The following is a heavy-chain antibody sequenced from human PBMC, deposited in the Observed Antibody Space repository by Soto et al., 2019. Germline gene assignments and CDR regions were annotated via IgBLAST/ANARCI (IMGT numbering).Heavy chain of an antibody. Sequence: DVQLLESGGGMVQPGGSLRLSCAASGFTFSSYAMSWVRQAPGKGLAWVSSLTGSGGSTYYADSVKGRFTISRDNSRDTLSLQWTSLRAEATAVYYCAGGGTSGNYAFDIWGQGTLVTVSS. J-gene: IGHJ3*02. CDR1: GFTFSSYA. CDR3: AGGGTSGNYAFDI. D-gene: IGHD2-8*01. V-gene: IGHV3-23*01. CDR2: LTGSGGST.